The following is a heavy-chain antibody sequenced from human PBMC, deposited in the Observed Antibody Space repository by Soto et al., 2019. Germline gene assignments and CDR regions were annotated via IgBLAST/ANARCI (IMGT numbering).Heavy chain of an antibody. CDR3: ARARWYDAFNV. J-gene: IGHJ3*01. CDR1: GFSISSGNY. CDR2: VYHGGNT. Sequence: SETLSLTCAVSGFSISSGNYWGWIRKNPGKGLEWIGSVYHGGNTYYNPSPKSRVSISIDLSKNQSSLKLTSVTAADTAAYYCARARWYDAFNVWGQGTVVTVSS. V-gene: IGHV4-38-2*01. D-gene: IGHD2-15*01.